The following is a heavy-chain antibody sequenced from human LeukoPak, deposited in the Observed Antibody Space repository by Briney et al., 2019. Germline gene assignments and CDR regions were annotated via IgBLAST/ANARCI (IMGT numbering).Heavy chain of an antibody. CDR3: ARDSGSCHAYFDY. V-gene: IGHV3-64*01. D-gene: IGHD1-26*01. CDR1: GFTFSSYA. Sequence: GGSLRLSCAASGFTFSSYAMHWVRQAPGKGLEYVSAISSNGGSTYYANSVKGRFTISRDNSKNTLYLQMGSLRAEDMAVYYCARDSGSCHAYFDYWGQGTLVTVSS. J-gene: IGHJ4*02. CDR2: ISSNGGST.